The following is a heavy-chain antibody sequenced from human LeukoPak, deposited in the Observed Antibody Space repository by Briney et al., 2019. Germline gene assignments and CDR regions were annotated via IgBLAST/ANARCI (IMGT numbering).Heavy chain of an antibody. D-gene: IGHD4-17*01. CDR3: AREAYGDLYFDY. Sequence: AGSLRLSCAASGFTFSSYAMHWVRQAPGKGLEGVAVISYDGSNKDYADSVKARFTISRDNSKNTMYVQMNSLRTEDTAVYYCAREAYGDLYFDYWGQGTLVIVSS. CDR2: ISYDGSNK. J-gene: IGHJ4*02. V-gene: IGHV3-30-3*01. CDR1: GFTFSSYA.